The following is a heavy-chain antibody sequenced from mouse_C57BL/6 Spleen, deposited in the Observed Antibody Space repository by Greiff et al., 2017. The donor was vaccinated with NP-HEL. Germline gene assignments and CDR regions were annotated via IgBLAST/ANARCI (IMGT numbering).Heavy chain of an antibody. J-gene: IGHJ4*01. CDR2: INPNNGGT. D-gene: IGHD4-1*01. V-gene: IGHV1-26*01. CDR3: ARGGVTGTMDY. CDR1: GYTFTDYY. Sequence: VQLQQSGPELVKPGASVKISCKASGYTFTDYYMNWVKQSHGKSLEWIGDINPNNGGTSYNQKFKGKATLTVDKSSSTAYMELRSLTSEDSAVYYCARGGVTGTMDYWGQGTSVTVSS.